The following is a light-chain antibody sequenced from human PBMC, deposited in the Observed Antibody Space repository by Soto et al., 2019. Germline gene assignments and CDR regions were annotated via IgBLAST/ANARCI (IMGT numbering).Light chain of an antibody. CDR2: SAS. CDR3: LQHNSYPLT. CDR1: QSVDTN. Sequence: EVVMTQSPATLSVSPGDRATLSCRASQSVDTNVVWYQQKPGQPPRLLVHSASIRATGVPARFTGIGSGTDFTLTISGLQSDDFAIYYCLQHNSYPLTFGGGTKVEIK. J-gene: IGKJ4*01. V-gene: IGKV3-15*01.